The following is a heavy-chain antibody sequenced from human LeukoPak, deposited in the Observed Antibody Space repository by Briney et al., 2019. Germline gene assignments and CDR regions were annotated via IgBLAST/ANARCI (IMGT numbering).Heavy chain of an antibody. CDR3: AKDTGESYGDPRGFDY. Sequence: GGSLRLSCAASGFTFSSYAKSWVRQAPGKGLEWVSAISGSGGSTYYADSVKGRFTISRDNSKNTLYLQMNSLRAEDTAVYYCAKDTGESYGDPRGFDYWGQGTLVTVSS. V-gene: IGHV3-23*01. CDR2: ISGSGGST. CDR1: GFTFSSYA. D-gene: IGHD4-17*01. J-gene: IGHJ4*02.